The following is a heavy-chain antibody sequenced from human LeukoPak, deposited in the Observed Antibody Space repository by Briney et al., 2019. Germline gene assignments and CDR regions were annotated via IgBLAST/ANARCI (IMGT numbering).Heavy chain of an antibody. D-gene: IGHD5-12*01. CDR2: IIPVLGLG. V-gene: IGHV1-69*04. J-gene: IGHJ6*02. Sequence: SAKVSCKASGGTFSSYAFSWVRQAPGQGLEWMGRIIPVLGLGNYAQKFQGRVTVTADKSTNTAYMELRSLRSEDTAVYYCARGQYSGYESHGMDVWGQGTTVTVSS. CDR1: GGTFSSYA. CDR3: ARGQYSGYESHGMDV.